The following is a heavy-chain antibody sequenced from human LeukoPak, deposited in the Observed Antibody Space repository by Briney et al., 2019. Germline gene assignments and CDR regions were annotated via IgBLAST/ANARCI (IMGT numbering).Heavy chain of an antibody. CDR3: AKDISAAAAFNY. J-gene: IGHJ4*02. Sequence: PGGSLRLSCAASGFTFDDYAMHWVRQAPGKGLEWVSGISWNSGSIGYADSVKGRSTISRDNAKNSLYLQMNSLRAEDTALYYCAKDISAAAAFNYWGQGTLVTVSS. D-gene: IGHD6-13*01. V-gene: IGHV3-9*01. CDR1: GFTFDDYA. CDR2: ISWNSGSI.